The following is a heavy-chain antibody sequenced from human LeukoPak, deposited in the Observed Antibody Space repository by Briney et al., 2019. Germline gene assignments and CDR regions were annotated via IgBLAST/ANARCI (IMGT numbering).Heavy chain of an antibody. CDR1: GFTFSSYA. V-gene: IGHV3-23*01. CDR2: ISGSGGST. D-gene: IGHD6-13*01. Sequence: GGSLRLSCAASGFTFSSYAMSWVRQAPGKGLEWVSAISGSGGSTYYADSVKGRFTISRDNSKNSLYLQMSSLRAEDTALYYCAKGSQYSSSWLGDYWGQGTLVTVSS. CDR3: AKGSQYSSSWLGDY. J-gene: IGHJ4*02.